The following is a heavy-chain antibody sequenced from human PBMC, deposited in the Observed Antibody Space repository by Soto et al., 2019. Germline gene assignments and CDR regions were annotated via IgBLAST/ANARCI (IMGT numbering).Heavy chain of an antibody. Sequence: PVGSLRLSCAASGFICSSYDMSWVRQAPGKGLEWVSTILVDGRTFYVDSVKGRFTISRDNSKNTVYLQMNSLTAEDTALYYCAKATATGGGAFDICGQGTMVTVSS. V-gene: IGHV3-23*01. CDR2: ILVDGRT. D-gene: IGHD2-8*02. CDR3: AKATATGGGAFDI. J-gene: IGHJ3*02. CDR1: GFICSSYD.